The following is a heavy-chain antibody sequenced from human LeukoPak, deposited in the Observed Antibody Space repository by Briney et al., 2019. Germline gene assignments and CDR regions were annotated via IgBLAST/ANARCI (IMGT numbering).Heavy chain of an antibody. CDR3: AKDVGKWESLHFFDY. D-gene: IGHD1-26*01. J-gene: IGHJ4*02. Sequence: HPGGSLRLSCLTSGSTFSTNAMSWVRQAPGKGLEWISGISGSGASTYYADSVTGRFTISRDNSRNTLYLQMNSLRGDDTAVYYCAKDVGKWESLHFFDYWGQGTLVTVSS. V-gene: IGHV3-23*01. CDR1: GSTFSTNA. CDR2: ISGSGAST.